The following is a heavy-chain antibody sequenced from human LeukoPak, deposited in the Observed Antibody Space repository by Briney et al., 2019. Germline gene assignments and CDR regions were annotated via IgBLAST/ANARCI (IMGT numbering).Heavy chain of an antibody. J-gene: IGHJ4*02. CDR1: GGSFSGYY. Sequence: SETLSLTCAVYGGSFSGYYWSWIRQHPGKGLEWIGYIYYSGSTYYNPSLKSRVTISVDTSKNQFSLKLSSVTAADTAVYYCASDLYDSSGYLTDYWGQGTLVTVSS. V-gene: IGHV4-31*11. D-gene: IGHD3-22*01. CDR2: IYYSGST. CDR3: ASDLYDSSGYLTDY.